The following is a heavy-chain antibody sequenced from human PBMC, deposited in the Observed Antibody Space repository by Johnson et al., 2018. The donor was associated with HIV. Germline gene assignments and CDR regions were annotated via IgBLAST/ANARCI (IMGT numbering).Heavy chain of an antibody. D-gene: IGHD5-18*01. J-gene: IGHJ3*02. V-gene: IGHV3-30*02. Sequence: QVQLVESGGGVVQPGGSLRLSCAASDFTFSSYGMHWVRQAPGKGLEWVTFIQYDGSNKYYADSVKGRFTISRDNSKNTVYMQMNSLRAEDTAVYYCAKDVNGWVAWIQLWAPAFDIWGQGTMVTVS. CDR1: DFTFSSYG. CDR3: AKDVNGWVAWIQLWAPAFDI. CDR2: IQYDGSNK.